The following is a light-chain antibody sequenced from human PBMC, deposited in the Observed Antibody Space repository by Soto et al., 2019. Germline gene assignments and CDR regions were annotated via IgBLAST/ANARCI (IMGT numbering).Light chain of an antibody. CDR2: AAS. CDR3: QQSNSFPLT. Sequence: DTQMSQSPSSVSASVGDRVTITCRASQGISSRLAWYQQKPGKAPNLLIYAASSLQSGVPSRFSGSGSETDFTLTIGILQPEDFATYYCQQSNSFPLTFGGGTKVEIK. V-gene: IGKV1-12*01. CDR1: QGISSR. J-gene: IGKJ4*01.